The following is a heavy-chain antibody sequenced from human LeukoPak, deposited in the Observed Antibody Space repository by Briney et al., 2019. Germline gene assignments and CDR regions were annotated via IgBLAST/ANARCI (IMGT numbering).Heavy chain of an antibody. CDR3: ARDLYNWNSPIDY. D-gene: IGHD1-7*01. CDR1: GYTFTGYY. V-gene: IGHV1-2*02. CDR2: INPNSGGT. J-gene: IGHJ4*02. Sequence: ASVKVSCKASGYTFTGYYMHWVRQAPGQGLEWMGWINPNSGGTNYAQKFQGRVTMTRDTSISTAYMELSRLRSDDTVVYYCARDLYNWNSPIDYWGQGTLVTVSS.